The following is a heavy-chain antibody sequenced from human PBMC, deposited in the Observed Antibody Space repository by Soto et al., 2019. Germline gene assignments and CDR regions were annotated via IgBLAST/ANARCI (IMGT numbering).Heavy chain of an antibody. CDR1: GFMFSAYA. CDR3: AREDGGSPFDY. V-gene: IGHV3-23*01. CDR2: MSGTSDDT. J-gene: IGHJ4*02. D-gene: IGHD1-26*01. Sequence: EVHLLESGGGLVQPGGSLRLSCAASGFMFSAYAMHWVRQATGQGLEWVSSMSGTSDDTYYADSVKGRFTVSRDSSKDTLYLHLNSLRAEDTALYFCAREDGGSPFDYWGQGTLVIVSS.